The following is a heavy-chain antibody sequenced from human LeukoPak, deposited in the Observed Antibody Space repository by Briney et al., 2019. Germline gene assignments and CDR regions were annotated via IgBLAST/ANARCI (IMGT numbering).Heavy chain of an antibody. CDR1: GYTFTSYG. CDR3: ARGGGELQTAPVAFDI. D-gene: IGHD1-7*01. CDR2: ISAYNDNT. J-gene: IGHJ3*02. V-gene: IGHV1-18*01. Sequence: ASVKVSCKASGYTFTSYGISWVRQAPGQGLEWMGWISAYNDNTEYAQKLQGRVTMTTDTSTSTAYMELRSLRSDDTAVYYCARGGGELQTAPVAFDIWGQGTMVTVSS.